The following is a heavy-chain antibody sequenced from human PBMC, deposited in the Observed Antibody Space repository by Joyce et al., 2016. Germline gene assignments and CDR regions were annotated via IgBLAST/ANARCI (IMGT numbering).Heavy chain of an antibody. V-gene: IGHV5-10-1*03. Sequence: EVQLVQSGAEVKKPGESLRISCKGSGYSFTSHWVSWVRQMPGKGLEWVGRIDPRDSYTDYSPSFESHVTISVDKTISAAYLQWSSLRASDTAIYYCARHVTDWFDPWGQGTLVTVSS. CDR3: ARHVTDWFDP. J-gene: IGHJ5*02. CDR2: IDPRDSYT. CDR1: GYSFTSHW. D-gene: IGHD3-10*02.